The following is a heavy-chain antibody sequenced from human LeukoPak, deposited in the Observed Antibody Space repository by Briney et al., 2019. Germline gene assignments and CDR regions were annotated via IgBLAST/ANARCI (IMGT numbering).Heavy chain of an antibody. D-gene: IGHD3-22*01. J-gene: IGHJ5*02. Sequence: ASVKVSCKASAYTFTGYYVHWVRQAPGQGLEWMGWMNPKNSDTNYAQKFQGRVTMTRDTSISTAYMELNSLRFDDTAVYYCARWVASPSRGWFDPWGQGTLVTVSS. CDR2: MNPKNSDT. CDR3: ARWVASPSRGWFDP. V-gene: IGHV1-2*02. CDR1: AYTFTGYY.